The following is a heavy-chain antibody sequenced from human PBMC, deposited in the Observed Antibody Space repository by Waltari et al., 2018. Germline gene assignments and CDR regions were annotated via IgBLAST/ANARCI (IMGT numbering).Heavy chain of an antibody. CDR1: GGTFSSYA. Sequence: QVQLVQSGAEVKKPGSSVKVSCQASGGTFSSYAISWVRQAPGQGLEWMGRIIPIFGTANYAQKFQGRVTITADKSTSTAYMELSSLRSEDTAVYYCARDSGWLQLDLIERDTIDYWGQGTLVTVSS. J-gene: IGHJ4*02. V-gene: IGHV1-69*08. CDR3: ARDSGWLQLDLIERDTIDY. CDR2: IIPIFGTA. D-gene: IGHD5-12*01.